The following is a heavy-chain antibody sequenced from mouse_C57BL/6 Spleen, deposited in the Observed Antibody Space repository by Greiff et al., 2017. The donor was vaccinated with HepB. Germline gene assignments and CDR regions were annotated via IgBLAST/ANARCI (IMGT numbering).Heavy chain of an antibody. J-gene: IGHJ3*01. D-gene: IGHD2-4*01. V-gene: IGHV1-62-2*01. CDR1: GYTFTEYT. CDR3: ARHEEGYDYGGGAWFAY. Sequence: QVQLQQSGAELVKPGASVKLSCKASGYTFTEYTIHWVKQRSGQGLEWIGWFYPGSGSIKYNEKFKDKATLTADKSSSTVYMELSRLTSEDSAVYFCARHEEGYDYGGGAWFAYWGQGTLVTVSA. CDR2: FYPGSGSI.